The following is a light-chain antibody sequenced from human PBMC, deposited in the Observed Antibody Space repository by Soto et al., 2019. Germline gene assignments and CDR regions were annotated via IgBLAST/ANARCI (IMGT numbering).Light chain of an antibody. CDR2: DNN. CDR3: GTWDSSLSVVL. CDR1: SSNVGQNS. J-gene: IGLJ2*01. V-gene: IGLV1-51*01. Sequence: QSVLTQPPSVSAAPGQKVTISCSGSSSNVGQNSLSWYQQLPGTAPKLLIYDNNKRPSGIPDRFSGSKSGTSATLGITGLQTGDEANYYCGTWDSSLSVVLFGGGTKLTVL.